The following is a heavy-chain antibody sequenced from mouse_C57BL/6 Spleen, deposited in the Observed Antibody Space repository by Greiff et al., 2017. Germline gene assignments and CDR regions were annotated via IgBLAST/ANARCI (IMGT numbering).Heavy chain of an antibody. D-gene: IGHD2-4*01. CDR2: IRSKSSNYAT. Sequence: EVQWVESGGGLVQPKGSLKLSCAASGFTFNTYAMHWVRQAPGKGLEWVARIRSKSSNYATYYADSVKDRFTISRDDSQSMLYLQMNNLKTEDTAMYYCVRANYDYDEAYYAMDYWGQGTSVTVSS. J-gene: IGHJ4*01. CDR1: GFTFNTYA. V-gene: IGHV10-3*01. CDR3: VRANYDYDEAYYAMDY.